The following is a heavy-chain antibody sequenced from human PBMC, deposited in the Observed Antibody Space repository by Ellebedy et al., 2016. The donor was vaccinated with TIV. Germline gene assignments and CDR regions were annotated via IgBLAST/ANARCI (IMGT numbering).Heavy chain of an antibody. V-gene: IGHV3-23*01. CDR1: GFTFSSYA. CDR3: ARDRVIPSGGVPQFDP. Sequence: GESLKISCAASGFTFSSYAMSWVRQAPGKGLEWVSAISGSGGSTYYADSVKGRFTISRDNFKNNMFLQMNSLRAEDTAVYYCARDRVIPSGGVPQFDPWGQGTLVTVSS. D-gene: IGHD2/OR15-2a*01. J-gene: IGHJ5*02. CDR2: ISGSGGST.